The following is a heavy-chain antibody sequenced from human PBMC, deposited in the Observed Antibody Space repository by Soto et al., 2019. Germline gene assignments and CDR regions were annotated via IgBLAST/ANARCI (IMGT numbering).Heavy chain of an antibody. J-gene: IGHJ3*02. CDR2: IYPGDSDT. V-gene: IGHV5-51*01. Sequence: PGESLKISCKGSGYSFTSYWIGWVRQMPGKGLEWMGIIYPGDSDTRYSPSFQGQVTISRDNSKNTLYLQMNSLRAEDTAVYYCAKDPGSGWYWGAFDIWGQGTMVTVSS. CDR3: AKDPGSGWYWGAFDI. D-gene: IGHD6-19*01. CDR1: GYSFTSYW.